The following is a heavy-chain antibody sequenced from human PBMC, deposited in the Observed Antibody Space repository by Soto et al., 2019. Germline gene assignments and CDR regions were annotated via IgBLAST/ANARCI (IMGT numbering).Heavy chain of an antibody. CDR1: GGTFSSYT. D-gene: IGHD3-22*01. CDR3: ARDTATMLVVGHFDY. V-gene: IGHV1-69*08. Sequence: QVQLVQSGAEVKKPGSSVKVSCKASGGTFSSYTISWVRQAPGQGLEWMGRIIPILGIANYAQKFQGRVTIXXDXSXXTAYMELSSLRSEDTAVYYCARDTATMLVVGHFDYWGQGTLVTVSS. CDR2: IIPILGIA. J-gene: IGHJ4*02.